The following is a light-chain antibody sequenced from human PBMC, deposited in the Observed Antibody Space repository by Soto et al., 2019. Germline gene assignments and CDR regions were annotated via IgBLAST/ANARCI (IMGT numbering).Light chain of an antibody. V-gene: IGKV3-15*01. Sequence: EIVMTQSPATLSVSPGERATLSCRASQSVRSNLAWYQQKSGQAPRLLIYGASTRATGIPARFSGSGSGTEFTLTISSLQSEDFGVYYCQQYNNWPRTFGQGTKVDIK. CDR1: QSVRSN. CDR3: QQYNNWPRT. CDR2: GAS. J-gene: IGKJ1*01.